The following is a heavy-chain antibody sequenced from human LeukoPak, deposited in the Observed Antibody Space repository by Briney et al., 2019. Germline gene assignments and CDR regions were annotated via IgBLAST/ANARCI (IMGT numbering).Heavy chain of an antibody. CDR3: VRRGDAYDI. CDR2: ITSNGGGT. V-gene: IGHV3-64D*09. CDR1: ALTFSTYA. J-gene: IGHJ3*02. Sequence: GGSLRLSCSASALTFSTYAMHWVRQAPGKGLEYVSSITSNGGGTFYADSVKGRFTISRDNSKNTLYLQMSRLRAEDTAVYYCVRRGDAYDIWGQGTMVTVSS.